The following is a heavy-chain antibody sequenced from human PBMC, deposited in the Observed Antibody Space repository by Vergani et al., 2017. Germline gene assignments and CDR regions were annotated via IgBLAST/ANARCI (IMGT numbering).Heavy chain of an antibody. CDR3: ASGAGYGTLFDY. CDR1: GFTFISYW. D-gene: IGHD5-12*01. CDR2: IKQDGSEK. Sequence: EVQLVESGGGLVQPGGSLRLSCAASGFTFISYWMSWVRQAPGKGLEWVANIKQDGSEKYYVDSLKGRFTISRDNAKNSLYLQMNSLRAEDTAVYYCASGAGYGTLFDYWGQGTLVTVSS. V-gene: IGHV3-7*03. J-gene: IGHJ4*02.